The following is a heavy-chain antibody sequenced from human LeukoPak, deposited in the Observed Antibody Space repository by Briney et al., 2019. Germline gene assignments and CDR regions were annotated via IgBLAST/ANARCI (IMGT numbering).Heavy chain of an antibody. CDR3: ARVDTAMVPQYWYFDL. CDR1: GFTFSNYG. Sequence: PGGSLRLSCAASGFTFSNYGMNWVRQAPGKGLEWVANIKQDGSEKYYVDSVKGRFTISRDNAKNSLYLQMNSLRAEDTAVYYCARVDTAMVPQYWYFDLWGRGTLVTVSS. J-gene: IGHJ2*01. CDR2: IKQDGSEK. V-gene: IGHV3-7*01. D-gene: IGHD5-18*01.